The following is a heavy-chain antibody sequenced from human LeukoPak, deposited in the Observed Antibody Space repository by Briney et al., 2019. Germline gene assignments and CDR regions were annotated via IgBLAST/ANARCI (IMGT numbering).Heavy chain of an antibody. D-gene: IGHD6-19*01. Sequence: PSETLSLTCTVSGDSISNYYWSWIRQPPGKGLEWIGYIYYSWSTSYNPSLTSRVTISLDTSKNQFSLKLSSVTAADTAVYYCARVNITVALGIFDYWGQGTLVTVSS. CDR3: ARVNITVALGIFDY. CDR1: GDSISNYY. J-gene: IGHJ4*02. V-gene: IGHV4-59*01. CDR2: IYYSWST.